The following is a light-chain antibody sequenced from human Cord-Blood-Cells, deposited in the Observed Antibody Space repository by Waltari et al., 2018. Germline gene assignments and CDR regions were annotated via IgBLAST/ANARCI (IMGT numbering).Light chain of an antibody. J-gene: IGLJ1*01. CDR2: DVR. CDR1: SSDVGGYNY. CDR3: SSYTSSSTLYV. V-gene: IGLV2-14*01. Sequence: QSALTQPASVSGSPGQSVTIACTGTSSDVGGYNYVSWYQQHPVKAPKLMIYDVRNRPSGVSNRLSGSMSGNTASLTISGLQAEDEADYYCSSYTSSSTLYVCGTGTKVTVL.